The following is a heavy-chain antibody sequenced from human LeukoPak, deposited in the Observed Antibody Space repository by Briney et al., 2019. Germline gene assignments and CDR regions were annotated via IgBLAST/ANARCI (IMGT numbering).Heavy chain of an antibody. Sequence: SETLSLTCTVSGGSISSGGYYWSWIRQHPGKGLEWIGYIYYSGSTYYNPSLKSRVTLSVDTSKNQFSLKLSSVTAADTAVYYCARGYDYDILTGYYVAPVYFDYWGQGTLVTVSS. CDR2: IYYSGST. CDR3: ARGYDYDILTGYYVAPVYFDY. V-gene: IGHV4-31*03. CDR1: GGSISSGGYY. J-gene: IGHJ4*02. D-gene: IGHD3-9*01.